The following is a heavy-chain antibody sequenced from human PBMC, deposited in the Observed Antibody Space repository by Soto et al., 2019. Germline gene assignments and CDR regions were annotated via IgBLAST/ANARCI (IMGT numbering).Heavy chain of an antibody. Sequence: LRLSCAASGFAFSNYAMHCVRQAPGKGLEWVSSISTSIDATYYADSVKGRFTISRDDSKNTLYLQMNSRREEASALYYCATDRTAAARTFDYWGQGTQVTVCS. CDR3: ATDRTAAARTFDY. V-gene: IGHV3-23*01. CDR2: ISTSIDAT. D-gene: IGHD6-6*01. J-gene: IGHJ4*02. CDR1: GFAFSNYA.